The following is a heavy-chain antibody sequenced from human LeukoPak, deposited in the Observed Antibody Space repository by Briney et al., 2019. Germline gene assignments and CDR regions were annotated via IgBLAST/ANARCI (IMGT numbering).Heavy chain of an antibody. D-gene: IGHD6-19*01. CDR1: GFTFSDYY. CDR2: ISSSGSTI. J-gene: IGHJ3*02. V-gene: IGHV3-11*04. CDR3: AREISSGWYEVAFDI. Sequence: GGSLRLSCAASGFTFSDYYMSWIRQAPGKGLEGVSYISSSGSTIYYADSVKGGFTISRDNAKNSLYVQMNSLRAEDTAVYYCAREISSGWYEVAFDIWGQGTMVTVSS.